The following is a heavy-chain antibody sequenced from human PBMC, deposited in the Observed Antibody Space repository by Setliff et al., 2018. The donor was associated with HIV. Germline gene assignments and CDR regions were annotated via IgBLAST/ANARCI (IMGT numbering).Heavy chain of an antibody. D-gene: IGHD6-6*01. CDR3: ASEAWTSYRSSSGYYYYYMDV. CDR2: IYYSGTT. CDR1: GDSVSSASYY. J-gene: IGHJ6*03. Sequence: PSETLSLTCTVSGDSVSSASYYWSWIRQPPGKGLEWIGYIYYSGTTKYNPSLKSRVTIPVDASKNQFSLKLSSVTAADTAVYYCASEAWTSYRSSSGYYYYYMDVWGKGTTVTVSS. V-gene: IGHV4-61*01.